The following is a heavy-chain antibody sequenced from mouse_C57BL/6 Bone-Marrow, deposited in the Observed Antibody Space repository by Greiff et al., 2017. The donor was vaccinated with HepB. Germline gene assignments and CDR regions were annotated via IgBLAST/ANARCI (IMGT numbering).Heavy chain of an antibody. V-gene: IGHV1-81*01. Sequence: VQLQESGAELARPGASVKLSCKASGYTFTSYGISWVKQRTGQGLEWIGEIYPRSGNTYYNEKFKGKATLTADKSSITAYMELRSLTSEDSAVYFCAREDGYRYYYAMDYWGQGTSVTVSS. J-gene: IGHJ4*01. D-gene: IGHD2-3*01. CDR3: AREDGYRYYYAMDY. CDR2: IYPRSGNT. CDR1: GYTFTSYG.